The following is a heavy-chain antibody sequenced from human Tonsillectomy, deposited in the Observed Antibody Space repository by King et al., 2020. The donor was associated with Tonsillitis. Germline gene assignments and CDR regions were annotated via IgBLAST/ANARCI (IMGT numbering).Heavy chain of an antibody. CDR3: VRVLAVNYYYGMDV. D-gene: IGHD6-19*01. V-gene: IGHV3-30*04. CDR2: MSFDGSNK. CDR1: GFTFSHYA. Sequence: VQLVESGGGVVQPGRSLRLSCAASGFTFSHYAMHWVRQAPGKGLEWVAVMSFDGSNKYYADSVKGRFTISRDSSENTLCLQMNSLRAEDTAVYYCVRVLAVNYYYGMDVWGQGTTVTVSS. J-gene: IGHJ6*02.